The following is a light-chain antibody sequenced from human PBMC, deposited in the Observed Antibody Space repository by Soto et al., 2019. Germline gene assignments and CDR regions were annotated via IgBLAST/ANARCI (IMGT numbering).Light chain of an antibody. CDR1: SSNIGAGYD. V-gene: IGLV1-40*01. CDR3: QCFDSSLSGWV. Sequence: QPVLTQPPSVSGAPGQRVTISCTGSSSNIGAGYDVHWYQQLPGTAPKVLIYDKNSRPSGVPDRFADSKSGTSASLAISSLQADDEANYYCQCFDSSLSGWVFGGGTKLTVL. CDR2: DKN. J-gene: IGLJ3*02.